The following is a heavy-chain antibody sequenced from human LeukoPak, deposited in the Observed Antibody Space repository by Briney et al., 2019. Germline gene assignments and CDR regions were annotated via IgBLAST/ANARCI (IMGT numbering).Heavy chain of an antibody. CDR1: GYTFTSYG. J-gene: IGHJ4*02. CDR2: ISAYNGNT. Sequence: GASVKVSCKSSGYTFTSYGFSWVRQAPGQGLEWMGWISAYNGNTNYAQKLQGRVTMTTDTSTSTAYMELRSLRSDDTAVYYCAITMVRGVSIWWGQGTLVTVSS. V-gene: IGHV1-18*01. CDR3: AITMVRGVSIW. D-gene: IGHD3-10*01.